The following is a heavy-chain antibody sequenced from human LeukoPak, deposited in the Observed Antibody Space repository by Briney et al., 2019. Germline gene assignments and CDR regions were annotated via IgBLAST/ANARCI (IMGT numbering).Heavy chain of an antibody. CDR1: GGSISSSSYY. Sequence: SETLSLTCTVSGGSISSSSYYWGWIRQPPGKGLEWIGSIYYSGSTNYNPSLKSRVTISVDTSKNQFSLKLSSVTAADTAVYYCARTGYSSSFPDYWGQGTLVTVSS. D-gene: IGHD6-6*01. CDR3: ARTGYSSSFPDY. V-gene: IGHV4-39*01. J-gene: IGHJ4*02. CDR2: IYYSGST.